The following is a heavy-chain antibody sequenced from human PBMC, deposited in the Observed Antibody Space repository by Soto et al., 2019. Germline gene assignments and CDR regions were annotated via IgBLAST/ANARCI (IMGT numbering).Heavy chain of an antibody. Sequence: QVQLVESGGGVVQPGRSLRLSCAASGFTFSSYGMHWVRQAPGKGLEWVAVISYDGSNKYYADSVKGRLTISRDNSKNPLYLPMNSLRGEDTAVYYCAKDNGSGCDWLRVGDASDIWGQGTMVTVSS. CDR3: AKDNGSGCDWLRVGDASDI. J-gene: IGHJ3*02. D-gene: IGHD5-12*01. CDR1: GFTFSSYG. V-gene: IGHV3-30*18. CDR2: ISYDGSNK.